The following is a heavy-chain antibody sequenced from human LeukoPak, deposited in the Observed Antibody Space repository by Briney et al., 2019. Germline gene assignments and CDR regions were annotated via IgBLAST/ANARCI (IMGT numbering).Heavy chain of an antibody. V-gene: IGHV1-8*01. Sequence: ASVKVSCKASGYTFTSYDINWVRQATGQGLEWMGWMNPNSVNTGYAQKFQGRVTMTRNTSISTAYMEQRRLRSEDTAVYYCAIGYNWNYGYYFDYWGQGTLVTVSS. J-gene: IGHJ4*02. CDR3: AIGYNWNYGYYFDY. CDR1: GYTFTSYD. CDR2: MNPNSVNT. D-gene: IGHD1-7*01.